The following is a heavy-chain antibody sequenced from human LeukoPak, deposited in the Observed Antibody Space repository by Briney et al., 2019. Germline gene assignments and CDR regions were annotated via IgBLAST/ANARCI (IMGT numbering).Heavy chain of an antibody. D-gene: IGHD3-3*01. CDR3: ASHYDFWSGYYPRFDY. CDR2: IYYSGST. CDR1: GGSISSSSYS. V-gene: IGHV4-39*01. J-gene: IGHJ4*02. Sequence: KTSETLSLTCTVSGGSISSSSYSWGWIRQPPGKGLEWIGSIYYSGSTYYNPSLKSRVTISVDTSKNQFSLKLSSVTAADTAVYYCASHYDFWSGYYPRFDYWGQGTLVTVSS.